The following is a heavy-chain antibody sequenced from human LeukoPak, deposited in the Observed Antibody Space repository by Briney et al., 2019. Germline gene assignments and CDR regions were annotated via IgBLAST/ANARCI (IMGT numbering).Heavy chain of an antibody. CDR2: ITSSGGTT. CDR3: AKVKMEGELLGFDS. J-gene: IGHJ4*02. D-gene: IGHD1-7*01. CDR1: GFTFSSYW. V-gene: IGHV3-23*01. Sequence: GGSLRLSCAASGFTFSSYWMHWVRHAPGKGLEWVSAITSSGGTTYYIDSVKGRFTISRDNSKNTLYLQMNNLRAEDTAVYYCAKVKMEGELLGFDSWGQGTLVIVSS.